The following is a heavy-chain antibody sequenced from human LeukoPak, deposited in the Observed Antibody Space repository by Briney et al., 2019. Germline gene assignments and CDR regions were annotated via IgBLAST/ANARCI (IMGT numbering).Heavy chain of an antibody. CDR1: GFTFSSYA. CDR3: AKGSYYDSSGSFYFDY. CDR2: ISGSGDNT. Sequence: GGSLRLSCAASGFTFSSYAMSWVRQAPGKGLEWVSGISGSGDNTYYADSVKGRFIIPRDNSKNTLYVQVNSLGTEDTAAYYCAKGSYYDSSGSFYFDYWGQGTLVTVSS. D-gene: IGHD3-22*01. V-gene: IGHV3-23*01. J-gene: IGHJ4*02.